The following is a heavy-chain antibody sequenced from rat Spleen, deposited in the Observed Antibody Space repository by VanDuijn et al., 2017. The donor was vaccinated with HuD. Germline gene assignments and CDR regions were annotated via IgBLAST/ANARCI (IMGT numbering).Heavy chain of an antibody. J-gene: IGHJ3*01. CDR1: GFTFNNYW. Sequence: EVQLVETGGGLVQPGRSLKLSCIASGFTFNNYWMTWIRQAPGKGLEWVASIRYESSSTYYGDSVKGRFTISRDIAKRTLYLQMNSLRSEDTATYYCTRDVAAYWGQGTLVTVSS. CDR3: TRDVAAY. CDR2: IRYESSST. V-gene: IGHV5-31*01.